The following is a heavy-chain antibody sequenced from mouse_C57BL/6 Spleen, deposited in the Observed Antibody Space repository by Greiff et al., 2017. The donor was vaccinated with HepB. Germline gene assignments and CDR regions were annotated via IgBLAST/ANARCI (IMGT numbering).Heavy chain of an antibody. Sequence: EVKVVESGPELVKPGASVKISCKASGYSFTDYNMNWVKQSNGKSLEWIGVINPNYGTTSYNQKFKGKATLTVDQSSSTAYMQLNSLTSEDSAVYYCARSADGYPYYYAMDYWGQGTSVTVSS. J-gene: IGHJ4*01. D-gene: IGHD2-3*01. CDR2: INPNYGTT. V-gene: IGHV1-39*01. CDR1: GYSFTDYN. CDR3: ARSADGYPYYYAMDY.